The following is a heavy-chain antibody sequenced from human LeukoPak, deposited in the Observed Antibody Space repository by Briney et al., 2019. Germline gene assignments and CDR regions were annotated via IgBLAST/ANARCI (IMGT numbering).Heavy chain of an antibody. J-gene: IGHJ3*02. Sequence: GGSLRLSCAASRFTLSSYATHWVRRAPGKGREYVSSIISNGGSTYYANSVKGRFTISRDNTKNTLYLQMGGQRAEDMAVYYCASFSIAVAGTRGAFDIWGQGTMVTVSS. CDR2: IISNGGST. CDR3: ASFSIAVAGTRGAFDI. D-gene: IGHD6-19*01. V-gene: IGHV3-64*01. CDR1: RFTLSSYA.